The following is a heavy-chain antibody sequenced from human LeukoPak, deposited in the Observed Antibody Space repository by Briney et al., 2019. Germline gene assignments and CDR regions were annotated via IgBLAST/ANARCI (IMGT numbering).Heavy chain of an antibody. Sequence: SGPALVKPTQTLTLTCTFSGFSLTTSGVAVSWIRQPPGRALEWLALIYWMDEKRYSPSLKSRLTITKDTPKNQVVLTMTNMDPVDTATYYCVRRQMGSSWYSFDYWGQGILVTVSS. CDR1: GFSLTTSGVA. CDR2: IYWMDEK. D-gene: IGHD6-13*01. V-gene: IGHV2-5*01. J-gene: IGHJ4*02. CDR3: VRRQMGSSWYSFDY.